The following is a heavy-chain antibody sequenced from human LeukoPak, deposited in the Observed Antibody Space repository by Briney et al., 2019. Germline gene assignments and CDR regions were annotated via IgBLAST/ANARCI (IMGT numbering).Heavy chain of an antibody. V-gene: IGHV1-69*05. CDR1: GSTFSSYA. Sequence: SVKVSCKASGSTFSSYAISWVRQAPGQGLEWMGRIIPIFGTANYAQKFQGRVTITTDESTSTAYMELSSLRSEDTAVYYCAREQYSSSWFYYYYMDVWGKGTTVTVSS. D-gene: IGHD6-6*01. J-gene: IGHJ6*03. CDR2: IIPIFGTA. CDR3: AREQYSSSWFYYYYMDV.